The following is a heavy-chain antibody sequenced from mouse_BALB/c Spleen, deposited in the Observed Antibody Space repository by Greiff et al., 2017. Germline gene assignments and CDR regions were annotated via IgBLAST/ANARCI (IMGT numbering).Heavy chain of an antibody. CDR2: ISDGGSYT. CDR3: ARAYYEGFAY. D-gene: IGHD1-1*01. V-gene: IGHV5-4*02. J-gene: IGHJ3*01. CDR1: GFTFSDYY. Sequence: EVKLMESGGGLVKPGGSLKLSCAASGFTFSDYYMYWVRQTPEKRLEWVATISDGGSYTYYPDSVKGRFTISRDNAKNNLYLQMSSLKSEDTAMYYCARAYYEGFAYWGQGTLVTVSA.